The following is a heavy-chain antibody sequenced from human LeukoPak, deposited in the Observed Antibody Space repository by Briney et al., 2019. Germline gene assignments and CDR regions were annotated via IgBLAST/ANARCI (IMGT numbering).Heavy chain of an antibody. J-gene: IGHJ5*02. Sequence: SQTLSLTCTVSGGAISSDDYYWTWIRQHPGKGLEWIGYSHYSGITDYNPSLQSRVTISVDTSQNHFSLHPTSVTAADTAVYYCARYTTLSTNWFDPWGQGTLVTVSS. CDR2: SHYSGIT. D-gene: IGHD2/OR15-2a*01. CDR3: ARYTTLSTNWFDP. V-gene: IGHV4-31*03. CDR1: GGAISSDDYY.